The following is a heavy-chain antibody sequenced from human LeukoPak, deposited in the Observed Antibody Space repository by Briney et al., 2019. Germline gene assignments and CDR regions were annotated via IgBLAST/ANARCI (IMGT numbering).Heavy chain of an antibody. CDR1: GGSTSSFY. CDR2: IYFTGTT. CDR3: AAETFGGAPLGLFDF. J-gene: IGHJ3*01. Sequence: SETLSLTCTVSGGSTSSFYWSWIRQPPGKGLEWIGYIYFTGTTNYNPSLKSRVTISVDTSKNQFSLKLNSVTAADTAVYYCAAETFGGAPLGLFDFWGRGTLVTVSS. D-gene: IGHD3-16*01. V-gene: IGHV4-59*01.